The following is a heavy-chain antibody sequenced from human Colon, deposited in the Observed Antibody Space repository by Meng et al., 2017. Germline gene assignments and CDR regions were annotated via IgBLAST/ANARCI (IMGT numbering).Heavy chain of an antibody. D-gene: IGHD6-19*01. CDR1: GDRVSCNSAA. CDR3: ARSGSSGWIDY. J-gene: IGHJ4*02. Sequence: QVQLQQRGPGVGRPSLTLSLAWAISGDRVSCNSAAWNWIRLSQSRGLELLGRTYYRSKWYNGYAVSVKSRITINPDTSKNQFFLQLNSVTPEDTAMYYCARSGSSGWIDYWGQGTLVTVSS. CDR2: TYYRSKWYN. V-gene: IGHV6-1*01.